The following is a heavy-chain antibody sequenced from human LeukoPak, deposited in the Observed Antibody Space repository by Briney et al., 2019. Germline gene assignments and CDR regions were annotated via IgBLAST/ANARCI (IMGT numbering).Heavy chain of an antibody. CDR1: GXTFSSYA. V-gene: IGHV1-69*01. CDR3: ACHRDRRMVDY. D-gene: IGHD2-15*01. CDR2: IIPIFGTA. J-gene: IGHJ4*02. Sequence: VXCKASGXTFSSYAISWVRQAPGQGLEWMGGIIPIFGTANYAQKFQGRVTITADESTSTAYMELSSLRSEDTAVYYCACHRDRRMVDYWGQGTLVTVSS.